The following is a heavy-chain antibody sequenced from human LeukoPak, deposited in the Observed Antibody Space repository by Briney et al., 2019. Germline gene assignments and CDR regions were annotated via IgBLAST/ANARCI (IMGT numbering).Heavy chain of an antibody. Sequence: SETLSLTCAVSGGSISSSDYYWGWFRQSPGKGLAWIATTYYSGSTYYNPSLESRVTISIDTSKNQFSLQLTSVTAADTAVYHCARYSAATAAYYYYYMDVWGKGTTVTVSS. J-gene: IGHJ6*03. CDR3: ARYSAATAAYYYYYMDV. D-gene: IGHD6-25*01. CDR2: TYYSGST. V-gene: IGHV4-39*07. CDR1: GGSISSSDYY.